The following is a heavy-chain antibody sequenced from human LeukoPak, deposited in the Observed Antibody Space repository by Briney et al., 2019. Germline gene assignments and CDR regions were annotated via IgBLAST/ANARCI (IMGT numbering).Heavy chain of an antibody. CDR1: GDSVSSNNTA. J-gene: IGHJ4*02. CDR2: TYYRSKWYN. V-gene: IGHV6-1*01. D-gene: IGHD6-19*01. Sequence: SQTLSLTCAISGDSVSSNNTARSWIRQSPSRGLEWLGRTYYRSKWYNDYAVSVKSRININPDTSENQFSLLLNSVTPDDTAVYYCAREYSSSGLAFDYWGQGTLVTVSS. CDR3: AREYSSSGLAFDY.